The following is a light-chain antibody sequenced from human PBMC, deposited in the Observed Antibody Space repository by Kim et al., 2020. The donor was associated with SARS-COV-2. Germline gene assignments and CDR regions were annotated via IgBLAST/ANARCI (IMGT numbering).Light chain of an antibody. CDR2: GAT. CDR3: QQYYDWPPKYT. Sequence: SPEERVTLSCRASQSISANLAWYQQRAGQAPRLLIYGATTRATGVPTRFSGSGSETEFTLTISSLQSGDFATYYCQQYYDWPPKYTFGQGTKLEI. J-gene: IGKJ2*01. V-gene: IGKV3-15*01. CDR1: QSISAN.